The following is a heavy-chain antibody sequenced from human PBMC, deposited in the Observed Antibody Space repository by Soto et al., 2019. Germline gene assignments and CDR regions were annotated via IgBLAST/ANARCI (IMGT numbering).Heavy chain of an antibody. CDR1: GFTFSNYG. CDR2: ISDDGVSK. D-gene: IGHD3-10*01. Sequence: GGSLRLSCAASGFTFSNYGMHWVRQAPGKGLEWVAVISDDGVSKYYADSVQGRFTISRDNSESAVFLQMNSLRPDDTALYFCARAYYFGSGTSYTLYYWGQGTQVTV. V-gene: IGHV3-30*03. J-gene: IGHJ4*02. CDR3: ARAYYFGSGTSYTLYY.